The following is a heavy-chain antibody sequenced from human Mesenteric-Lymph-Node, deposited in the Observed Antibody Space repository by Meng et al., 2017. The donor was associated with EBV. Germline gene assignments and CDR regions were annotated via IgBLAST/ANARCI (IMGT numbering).Heavy chain of an antibody. CDR1: GGSINRCDYY. CDR3: ARQQGDWNLDF. J-gene: IGHJ4*02. CDR2: IYHSVTT. V-gene: IGHV4-39*01. Sequence: LRESRPGPVTPSDALSLSRAVSGGSINRCDYYWGWIRQSPGKGLEWIGTIYHSVTTYYNPSLKSLKSRVTISADMSKNQFSLKVTSVTAADTAVYYCARQQGDWNLDFWGQGTLVTVSS. D-gene: IGHD1-1*01.